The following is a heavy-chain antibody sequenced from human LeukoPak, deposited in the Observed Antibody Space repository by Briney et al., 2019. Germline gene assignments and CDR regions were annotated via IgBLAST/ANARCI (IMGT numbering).Heavy chain of an antibody. CDR1: GGSFSGYY. Sequence: PSETLSLTCAVYGGSFSGYYWSWIRQPPGKGLEWIGEINRSGSTNYTPSLKSRVTISVDTSKNQFSLKLSSVTAADTAVYYCARAEAAGDAFDIWGQGTMVTVSS. D-gene: IGHD6-13*01. CDR2: INRSGST. J-gene: IGHJ3*02. CDR3: ARAEAAGDAFDI. V-gene: IGHV4-34*01.